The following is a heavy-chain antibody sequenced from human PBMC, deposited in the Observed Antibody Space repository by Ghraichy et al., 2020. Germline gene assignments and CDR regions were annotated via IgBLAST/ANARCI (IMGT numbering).Heavy chain of an antibody. Sequence: GGSLRLSCAASGFTFSSYAMHWVRQAPGKGLEWVAVISYDGSNKYYADSVKGRFTISRDNSKNTLYLQMNSLRAEDTAVYYCARGEEQWLVFDYWGQGTLVTVSS. CDR1: GFTFSSYA. CDR2: ISYDGSNK. D-gene: IGHD6-19*01. V-gene: IGHV3-30*04. CDR3: ARGEEQWLVFDY. J-gene: IGHJ4*02.